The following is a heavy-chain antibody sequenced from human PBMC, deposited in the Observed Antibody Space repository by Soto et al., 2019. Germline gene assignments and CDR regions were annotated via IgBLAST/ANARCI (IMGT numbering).Heavy chain of an antibody. D-gene: IGHD3-10*01. V-gene: IGHV4-34*01. J-gene: IGHJ6*02. Sequence: TLSLTCAVYGGSFSGYYCSWIRQPPWKGLEWIGEINHSGSTNYNPSLKSRVTISVDTSKNQFSLKLSSVTAADTAVYYCAKFDLHRPYYYYGMDVWGQGTTVTVSS. CDR1: GGSFSGYY. CDR3: AKFDLHRPYYYYGMDV. CDR2: INHSGST.